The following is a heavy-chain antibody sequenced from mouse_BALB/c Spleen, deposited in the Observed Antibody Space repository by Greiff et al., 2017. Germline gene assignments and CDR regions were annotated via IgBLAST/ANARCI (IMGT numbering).Heavy chain of an antibody. CDR3: ARRSYGSSYRYYFDY. V-gene: IGHV5-6*01. CDR1: GFTFSSYG. J-gene: IGHJ2*01. D-gene: IGHD1-1*01. CDR2: ISSGGSYT. Sequence: EVQLVESGGDLVKPGGSLKLSCAASGFTFSSYGVSWVRQTPDKRLEWVATISSGGSYTYYPDSVKGRFTISRDNAKNTLYLQMSSLKSEDTAMYYCARRSYGSSYRYYFDYWGQGTTLTVSS.